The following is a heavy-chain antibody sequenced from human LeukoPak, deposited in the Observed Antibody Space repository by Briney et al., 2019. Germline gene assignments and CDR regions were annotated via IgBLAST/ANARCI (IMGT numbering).Heavy chain of an antibody. Sequence: GGSLRLSCAASGFTFSSYAMSWVRQAPGKGLEWVSAISGSSSTTFYADSVKGRFTISRDNSMDTLFLQMNSLRAEDTAVYYCARTPGDYRIDYWGQGTLVTVSS. CDR1: GFTFSSYA. J-gene: IGHJ4*02. CDR3: ARTPGDYRIDY. V-gene: IGHV3-23*01. CDR2: ISGSSSTT. D-gene: IGHD4-17*01.